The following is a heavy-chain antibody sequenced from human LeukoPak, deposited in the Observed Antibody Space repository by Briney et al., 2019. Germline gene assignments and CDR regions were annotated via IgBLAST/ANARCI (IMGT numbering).Heavy chain of an antibody. V-gene: IGHV4-39*01. CDR2: IYYSKNT. Sequence: SETLSLTCTVSGGSISSSSAYWGWIRQPPGKGLEWIGSIYYSKNTYNNPSRKSRYTKSADKTKNQFSLTLGSVSATDTAVYYCVSPRGFSYGYFDYWGQGTLVTVSS. CDR3: VSPRGFSYGYFDY. J-gene: IGHJ4*02. D-gene: IGHD5-18*01. CDR1: GGSISSSSAY.